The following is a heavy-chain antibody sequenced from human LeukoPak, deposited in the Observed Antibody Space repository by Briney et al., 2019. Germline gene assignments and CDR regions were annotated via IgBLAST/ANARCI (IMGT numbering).Heavy chain of an antibody. CDR3: ARGGASFKFFDA. J-gene: IGHJ4*02. Sequence: PSETLSLTCSVSGVSISNYYWSWIRQPPGKGLEWIAFIYYDGSTNYNPSLKSRATISVDTSKNQYSMNLSSVTPADTAVYYCARGGASFKFFDAWGQGTLVTVSS. D-gene: IGHD3-16*02. V-gene: IGHV4-59*01. CDR1: GVSISNYY. CDR2: IYYDGST.